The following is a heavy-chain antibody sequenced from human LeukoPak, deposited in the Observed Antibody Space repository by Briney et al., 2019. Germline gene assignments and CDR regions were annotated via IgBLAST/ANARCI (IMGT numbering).Heavy chain of an antibody. J-gene: IGHJ4*02. Sequence: SETLSLTCTVSGGSISNYYRSWIRQPAGKGLEWIGRISASGNTNYTPSLKSRVTMSVDTSMNLFALKLSSVTAADTAVYYCARQGVATAIDYWGQGTLVTVSS. D-gene: IGHD2-21*02. CDR3: ARQGVATAIDY. CDR1: GGSISNYY. V-gene: IGHV4-4*07. CDR2: ISASGNT.